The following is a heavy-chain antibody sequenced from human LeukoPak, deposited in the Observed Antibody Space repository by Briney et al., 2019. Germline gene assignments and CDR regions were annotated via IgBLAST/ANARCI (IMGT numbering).Heavy chain of an antibody. CDR3: ARELMGYYYYMDV. J-gene: IGHJ6*03. D-gene: IGHD2-8*01. Sequence: SETLSPTCAVSGYSISSGYYWGWIRQPPGKGLEWIGSIYHSGSTYYNPSLKSRVTISVDTSKNQFSLKLSSVTAADTAVYYCARELMGYYYYMDVWGKGTTVTVSS. CDR2: IYHSGST. CDR1: GYSISSGYY. V-gene: IGHV4-38-2*02.